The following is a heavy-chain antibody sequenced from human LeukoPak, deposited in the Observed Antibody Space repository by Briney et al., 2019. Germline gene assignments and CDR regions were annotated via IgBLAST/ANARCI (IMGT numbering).Heavy chain of an antibody. Sequence: GGSLRLSCAASGFTFSSYSMNWVRQAPGKGLEWVSYISSSSSTIYYADSVKGRFTISRDNAKNSLYLQMNSLRDEDTAVYYCARNLYDSGGYYLGLDYWGQGTLVTVSS. J-gene: IGHJ4*02. D-gene: IGHD3-22*01. CDR1: GFTFSSYS. V-gene: IGHV3-48*02. CDR3: ARNLYDSGGYYLGLDY. CDR2: ISSSSSTI.